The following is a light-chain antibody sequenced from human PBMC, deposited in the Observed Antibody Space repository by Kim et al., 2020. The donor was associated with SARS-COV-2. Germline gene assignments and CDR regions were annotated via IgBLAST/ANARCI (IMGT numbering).Light chain of an antibody. V-gene: IGLV3-21*04. J-gene: IGLJ1*01. CDR2: YDS. CDR3: QVWDSSSDHYV. CDR1: NIGSKS. Sequence: SYELTQSPSVSVAPGKTARITCGGNNIGSKSVHWYQQKPGQAPVLVIYYDSDRPSGIPERFSGSNSGNTATLTISRVEAGDEADYYCQVWDSSSDHYVFGTGTKSPS.